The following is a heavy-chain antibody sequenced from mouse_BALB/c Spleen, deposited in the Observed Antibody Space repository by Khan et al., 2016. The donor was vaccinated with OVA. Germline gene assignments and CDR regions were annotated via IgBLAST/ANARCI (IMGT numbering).Heavy chain of an antibody. Sequence: QVQLQQSGPDLVRPGASVKMSCKASGYTFTNYWIHWVKQRPGQGLEWIGMIEPSSGETILNKKFNDKATLNVDKSFNTAYMQLSSLTSEDSAVYSCARHDYGGFTYWGQGTLVTVSA. D-gene: IGHD2-4*01. V-gene: IGHV1-74*01. CDR1: GYTFTNYW. CDR2: IEPSSGET. J-gene: IGHJ3*01. CDR3: ARHDYGGFTY.